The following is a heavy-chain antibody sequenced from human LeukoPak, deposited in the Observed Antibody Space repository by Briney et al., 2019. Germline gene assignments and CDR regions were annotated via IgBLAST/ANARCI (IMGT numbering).Heavy chain of an antibody. CDR2: IYHSGST. D-gene: IGHD3-16*01. Sequence: PSGTLSLTCAVSGGSISSSNWWSWVRQPPGKGLEWIGEIYHSGSTNYNPSLKSRVTISVDKSKNQFSLKLSSVTAADTAVYYCARQLDHYDNIYYFDYWGQGTLVTVSS. J-gene: IGHJ4*02. CDR3: ARQLDHYDNIYYFDY. V-gene: IGHV4-4*02. CDR1: GGSISSSNW.